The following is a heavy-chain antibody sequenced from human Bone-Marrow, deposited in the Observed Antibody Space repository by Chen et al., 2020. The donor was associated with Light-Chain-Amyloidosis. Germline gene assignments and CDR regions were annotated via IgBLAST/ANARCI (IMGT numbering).Heavy chain of an antibody. CDR3: AKAGSYRFDS. D-gene: IGHD1-26*01. Sequence: EAQLVESGGGLVQPGGSLRLSCAASGFTFSSNWMHWVRQAPGKGLVWVARMNSAGSGTSYADSVKGRFIISRDNAKNTLYLQMNSLRPEDTAVYYCAKAGSYRFDSWGQGTLVTVSS. CDR2: MNSAGSGT. V-gene: IGHV3-74*02. CDR1: GFTFSSNW. J-gene: IGHJ4*02.